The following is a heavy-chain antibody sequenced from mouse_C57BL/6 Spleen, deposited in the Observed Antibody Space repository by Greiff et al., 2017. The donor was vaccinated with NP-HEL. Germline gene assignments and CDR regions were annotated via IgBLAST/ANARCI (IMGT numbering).Heavy chain of an antibody. V-gene: IGHV1-52*01. CDR2: IDPSDSET. J-gene: IGHJ2*01. CDR3: ARRGYDDDYFDY. D-gene: IGHD2-4*01. Sequence: QVQLQQSGAELVRPGSSVKLSCKASGYTFTSYWMHWVKQRPRQGLEWIGNIDPSDSETNYNQKFKDKATLTVDKSSSTAYMQLSSLTTEDSAVYYWARRGYDDDYFDYWGQGTTLTVSS. CDR1: GYTFTSYW.